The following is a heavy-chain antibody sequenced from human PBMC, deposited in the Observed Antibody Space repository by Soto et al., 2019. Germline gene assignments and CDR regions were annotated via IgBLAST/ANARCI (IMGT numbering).Heavy chain of an antibody. CDR3: ARDTGDYGDYLFDY. V-gene: IGHV3-30-3*01. CDR1: GFTFSSYA. D-gene: IGHD4-17*01. CDR2: ISYDGSNK. Sequence: QVQLVESGGGVVQPGRSLRLSCAASGFTFSSYAMHWVRQAPGKGLEWVAVISYDGSNKYYADSVKGRFTISRDNSKNTLHLQMNSLRAEDTAVYYCARDTGDYGDYLFDYWGQGTLVTVSS. J-gene: IGHJ4*02.